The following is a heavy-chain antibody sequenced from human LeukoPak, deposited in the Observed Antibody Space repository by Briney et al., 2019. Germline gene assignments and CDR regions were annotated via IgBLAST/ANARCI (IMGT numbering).Heavy chain of an antibody. D-gene: IGHD6-6*01. CDR3: ARRWGAARQIFNWFDP. CDR1: GGSFSGYY. J-gene: IGHJ5*02. CDR2: INHSGST. V-gene: IGHV4-34*01. Sequence: PSETLSLTCALYGGSFSGYYCSWIRQPPGKGLEWIGEINHSGSTNYNPSLKSRVTISVDTSKNQFSLKLSSVTAADTAVYYCARRWGAARQIFNWFDPWGQGTLVTVSS.